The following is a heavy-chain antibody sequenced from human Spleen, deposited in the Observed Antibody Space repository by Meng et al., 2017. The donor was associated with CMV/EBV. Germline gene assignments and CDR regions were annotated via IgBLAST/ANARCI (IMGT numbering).Heavy chain of an antibody. CDR1: GFTFSTYA. J-gene: IGHJ6*02. Sequence: GGSLRLSCEASGFTFSTYARRWVRQAPGKGLEWVSAINGSGGSTYYADSVKGRFTISRDNFKNTVYLQMNSLRAEDTAVYYCAKEGSFGMPPYNYGLDVWGQGTTVTVSS. CDR3: AKEGSFGMPPYNYGLDV. V-gene: IGHV3-23*01. CDR2: INGSGGST. D-gene: IGHD3-3*01.